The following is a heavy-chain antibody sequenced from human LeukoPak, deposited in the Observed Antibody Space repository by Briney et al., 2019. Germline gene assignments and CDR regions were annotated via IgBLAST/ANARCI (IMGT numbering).Heavy chain of an antibody. CDR2: MNPNSGNK. Sequence: ASVKVSCKASVYTFTSYDIHWVRQATGQGLEWMGGMNPNSGNKGYAQKFQGRVTMTRNTTISTAYMELSSLRSEDTAVYYCAMALIAVAGISWFDPWGQGTLVTVSS. CDR3: AMALIAVAGISWFDP. V-gene: IGHV1-8*01. CDR1: VYTFTSYD. D-gene: IGHD6-19*01. J-gene: IGHJ5*02.